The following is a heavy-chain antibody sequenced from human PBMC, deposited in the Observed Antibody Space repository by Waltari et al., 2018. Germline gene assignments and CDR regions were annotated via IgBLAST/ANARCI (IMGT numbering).Heavy chain of an antibody. J-gene: IGHJ4*02. V-gene: IGHV4-61*09. CDR2: IYTSGST. Sequence: QVQLQESGTGLVKPSQTLSLTCTVSGGSISRGSSYWSWIRQPAGKGLEWIGYIYTSGSTNYNPSLKSRVTISVDTSKNQFSLKLSSVTAADTAVYYCARSAPAHDYWGQGTLVTVSS. D-gene: IGHD1-26*01. CDR1: GGSISRGSSY. CDR3: ARSAPAHDY.